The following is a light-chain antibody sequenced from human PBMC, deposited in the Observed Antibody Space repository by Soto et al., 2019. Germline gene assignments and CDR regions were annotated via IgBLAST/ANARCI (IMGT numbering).Light chain of an antibody. J-gene: IGKJ5*01. CDR1: QSVGSL. V-gene: IGKV3-20*01. CDR3: QQYGSSPRIT. CDR2: RAS. Sequence: EIVLTQSPATLSVSPGERATLSCRASQSVGSLLAWYQQKAGQAPRLLIYRASSRATGISGSFSGSGSGTEFTLTISRLEPEEVAVYYCQQYGSSPRITVGQGTRGESK.